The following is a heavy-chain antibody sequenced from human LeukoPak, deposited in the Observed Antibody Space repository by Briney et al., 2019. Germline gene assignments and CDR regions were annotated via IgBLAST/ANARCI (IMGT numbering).Heavy chain of an antibody. D-gene: IGHD4-23*01. J-gene: IGHJ2*01. CDR1: GGSVSSGSYY. V-gene: IGHV4-61*01. Sequence: SETLSLTCTVSGGSVSSGSYYWGWIRQPPGKGLEWIGYIYYSGSTNYNPSLKSRVTISVDTSKNQFSLKLSSVTAADTAVYYCARDRYGGNGYTSYWYFDLWGRGTLVTVSS. CDR3: ARDRYGGNGYTSYWYFDL. CDR2: IYYSGST.